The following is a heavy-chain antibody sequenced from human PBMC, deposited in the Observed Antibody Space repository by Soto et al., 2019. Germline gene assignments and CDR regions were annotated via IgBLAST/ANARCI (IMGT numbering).Heavy chain of an antibody. D-gene: IGHD2-21*02. CDR1: GGTFSSYS. CDR3: AGKWGAPYCGGDGCQK. Sequence: QVQLVQSGAEVKKPGSSVKVSCKASGGTFSSYSISWVRQAPGQGLEWMGGIIPILGPANYAQNFQGRVRIAAADATSPAYVELSSLRSECTAVYYCAGKWGAPYCGGDGCQKWGQGPLVTVSS. V-gene: IGHV1-69*12. J-gene: IGHJ4*02. CDR2: IIPILGPA.